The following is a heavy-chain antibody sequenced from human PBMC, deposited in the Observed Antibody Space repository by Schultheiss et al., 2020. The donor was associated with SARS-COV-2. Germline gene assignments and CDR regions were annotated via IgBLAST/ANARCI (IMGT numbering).Heavy chain of an antibody. CDR1: GFTFSDYA. CDR2: ISYDGSNK. CDR3: ARRQLVLDF. V-gene: IGHV3-30*04. J-gene: IGHJ4*02. D-gene: IGHD6-6*01. Sequence: GGSLRLSCAASGFTFSDYAMHWVRQAPGKGLEWVAVISYDGSNKYYADSVKGRFTISRDNSKNTLYLQMNSLRAEDTAVYYCARRQLVLDFWGQGTLVTVSS.